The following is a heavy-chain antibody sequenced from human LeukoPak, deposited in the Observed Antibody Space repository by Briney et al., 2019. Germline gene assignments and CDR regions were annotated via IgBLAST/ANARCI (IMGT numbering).Heavy chain of an antibody. CDR2: IRLRAYGGAA. Sequence: GGSLGLSCTTSGFDFDDFAMSWVRQPAGKGLEWVGFIRLRAYGGAAEYAASVKGRFIISRDDSKGIAYLQMNSLTPKYTAVYCCSRIGLVDFDYWGQGSRVIVSP. CDR1: GFDFDDFA. J-gene: IGHJ4*02. V-gene: IGHV3-49*04. CDR3: SRIGLVDFDY.